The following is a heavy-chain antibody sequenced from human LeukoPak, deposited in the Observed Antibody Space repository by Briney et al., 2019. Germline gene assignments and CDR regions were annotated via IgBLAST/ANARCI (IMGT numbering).Heavy chain of an antibody. CDR2: IIPILGIA. Sequence: GSSVKVSCKASGGTFSSYAISWVRQAPGQGLEWMGRIIPILGIANYAQKFQGRVTITADKSTSTAYMELSSLRSEDTAVYYCARDDGPVYCSSTSCYSERLFDYWGQGTLVTVSS. CDR1: GGTFSSYA. D-gene: IGHD2-2*01. CDR3: ARDDGPVYCSSTSCYSERLFDY. V-gene: IGHV1-69*04. J-gene: IGHJ4*02.